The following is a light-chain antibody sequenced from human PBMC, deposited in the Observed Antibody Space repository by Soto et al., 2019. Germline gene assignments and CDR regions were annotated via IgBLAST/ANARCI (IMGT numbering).Light chain of an antibody. CDR3: QQYNNWPLT. V-gene: IGKV3-15*01. Sequence: EIVMTQSPATLSVSPGESATLSCRASQSVSSNLAWYQQKPGQAPRLLIYGASTRATGIPARFSGSGSGTEFTLTISSLQSEDCAVYYCQQYNNWPLTFGEGTKVEIK. CDR2: GAS. J-gene: IGKJ4*01. CDR1: QSVSSN.